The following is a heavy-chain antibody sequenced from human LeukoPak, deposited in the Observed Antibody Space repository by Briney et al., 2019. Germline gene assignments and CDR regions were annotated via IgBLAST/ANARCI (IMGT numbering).Heavy chain of an antibody. V-gene: IGHV1-18*01. D-gene: IGHD3-10*01. CDR3: ARDPYYYGSGSYLWPVFDLPAPYGMDV. J-gene: IGHJ6*02. Sequence: ASVNVSCKASGYTFSSYGISWVRQAPGQGLEWMGWIGAYNGNTNYAQKLQGRVTMTTDTSTSTAYMELRSLRSDDTAVYYCARDPYYYGSGSYLWPVFDLPAPYGMDVWGQGTTVTVSS. CDR2: IGAYNGNT. CDR1: GYTFSSYG.